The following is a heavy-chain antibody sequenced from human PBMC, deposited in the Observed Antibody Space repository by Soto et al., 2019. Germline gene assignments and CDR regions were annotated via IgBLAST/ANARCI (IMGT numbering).Heavy chain of an antibody. CDR2: IWYDGSNK. V-gene: IGHV3-33*01. J-gene: IGHJ5*02. CDR1: GFTFSSYG. CDR3: ARDLGFGELLVGWFDP. Sequence: QVQLVESGGGVVQPGRSLRLSCAASGFTFSSYGMHWVRQAPGKGLEWVAVIWYDGSNKYYADSVKGRFTISRDNSKNTLYLQMNSLRAEDTAVYYCARDLGFGELLVGWFDPWGQGTLVTVSS. D-gene: IGHD3-10*01.